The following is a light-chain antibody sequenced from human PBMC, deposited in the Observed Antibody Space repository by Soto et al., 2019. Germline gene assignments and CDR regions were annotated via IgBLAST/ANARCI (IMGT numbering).Light chain of an antibody. CDR3: LQYGSSPFT. CDR1: QSVSSSY. V-gene: IGKV3-20*01. Sequence: EIVLTQSPGTLSLSPGERATLSCRASQSVSSSYLAWYQQKPGQAPRLLIYDASSRATGIPDRFSGSGSGTDFTLTISRLEPVDIAVYYCLQYGSSPFTFGPGTTVDIK. J-gene: IGKJ3*01. CDR2: DAS.